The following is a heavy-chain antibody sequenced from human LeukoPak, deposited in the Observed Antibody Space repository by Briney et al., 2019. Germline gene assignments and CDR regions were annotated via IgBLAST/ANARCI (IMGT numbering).Heavy chain of an antibody. CDR3: ARDVPYDSSGFGDY. D-gene: IGHD3-22*01. Sequence: GRSLRLSCAASGFTFSSYAMRWVRQAPGKGLEWVGVISYDGSNKYYADSVKGRFTISRDNAKNTLYLQRNSLRAEDTAVYYCARDVPYDSSGFGDYWGQGTLVTVSS. CDR2: ISYDGSNK. J-gene: IGHJ4*02. V-gene: IGHV3-30*04. CDR1: GFTFSSYA.